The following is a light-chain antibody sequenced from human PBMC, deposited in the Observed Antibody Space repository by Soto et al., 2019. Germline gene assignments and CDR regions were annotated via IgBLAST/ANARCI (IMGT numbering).Light chain of an antibody. J-gene: IGKJ3*01. CDR3: QQRGKWPEIT. CDR1: QTVRSS. V-gene: IGKV3-11*01. CDR2: DSS. Sequence: EIVLTQSPATLSLFPGERATLSCRASQTVRSSLAWYQQKPGQAPRHLIYDSSSRATGIPARFSGSGSGTDFTLIISSLEPEDFAVYYCQQRGKWPEITFGPGTKVDIK.